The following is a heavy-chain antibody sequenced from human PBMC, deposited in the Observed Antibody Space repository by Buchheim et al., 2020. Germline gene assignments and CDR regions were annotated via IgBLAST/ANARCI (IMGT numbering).Heavy chain of an antibody. D-gene: IGHD2-2*01. CDR1: GFTFSDYY. CDR2: ISSSSSYT. V-gene: IGHV3-11*06. Sequence: QVQLVESGGGLVKPGGSLRLSCAASGFTFSDYYMSWIRQAPGKGLECVSYISSSSSYTNYADSVKGRFTIFRDNATNSLHLQMNSLRAEDTAVYYCARDPLSGYQLLPRSYGMDVWGQGTT. J-gene: IGHJ6*02. CDR3: ARDPLSGYQLLPRSYGMDV.